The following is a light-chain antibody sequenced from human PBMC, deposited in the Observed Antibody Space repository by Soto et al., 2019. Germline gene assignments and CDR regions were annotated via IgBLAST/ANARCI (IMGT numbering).Light chain of an antibody. Sequence: DIQMTQSPSTLSASVGDRVTITCRASQSISSWLAWYQQKPGKAPKLLIYDASSLESGVPSRFSGSGSGTEFTLTISSLQPEDFATYYCQQTFTMLSITFGQGTRLEIK. CDR3: QQTFTMLSIT. V-gene: IGKV1-5*01. CDR2: DAS. J-gene: IGKJ5*01. CDR1: QSISSW.